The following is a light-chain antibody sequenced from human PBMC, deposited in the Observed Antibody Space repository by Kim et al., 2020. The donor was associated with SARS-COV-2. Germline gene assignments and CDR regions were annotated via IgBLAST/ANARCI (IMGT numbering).Light chain of an antibody. CDR2: GKN. CDR3: HSRDSSNNHL. Sequence: VALGQKGRITCRGDSLRRYYASWYQQKPGQAPVLVIYGKNNRPSGIPDRVSGSSSGNTASLTITGAQAEDEADYYCHSRDSSNNHLFGGGTQLTVL. V-gene: IGLV3-19*01. CDR1: SLRRYY. J-gene: IGLJ3*02.